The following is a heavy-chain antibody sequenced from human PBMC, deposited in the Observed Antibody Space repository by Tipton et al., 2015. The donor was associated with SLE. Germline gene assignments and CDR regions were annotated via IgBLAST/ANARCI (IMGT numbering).Heavy chain of an antibody. CDR3: ARAGRGSGYYYYMDV. J-gene: IGHJ6*03. CDR2: IYYTGST. CDR1: GGSISSYY. D-gene: IGHD3-16*01. V-gene: IGHV4-59*01. Sequence: TLSLTCTVSGGSISSYYWSWIRQPPGKGLEWIGYIYYTGSTNYNPSLKSRVTISVDTSKNQFSLKLSSVTAADTAVYYCARAGRGSGYYYYMDVWGKGTTVAVS.